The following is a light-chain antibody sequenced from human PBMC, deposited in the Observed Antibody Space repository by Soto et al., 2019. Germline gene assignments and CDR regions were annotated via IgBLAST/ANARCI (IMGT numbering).Light chain of an antibody. CDR1: QSISSW. V-gene: IGKV1-5*03. Sequence: DIQMTQSPSTLSASVGVRVTITCRASQSISSWLAWYQQKPGKAPKLLIYKSSNLESGVPSRFSGSGSDTEFTLTISRLQPDDFATYYCQQYNSYPLTFCPGTKLHI. CDR3: QQYNSYPLT. J-gene: IGKJ3*01. CDR2: KSS.